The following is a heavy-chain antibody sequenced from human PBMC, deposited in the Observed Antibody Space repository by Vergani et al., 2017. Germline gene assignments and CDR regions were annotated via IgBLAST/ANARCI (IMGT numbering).Heavy chain of an antibody. D-gene: IGHD6-6*01. V-gene: IGHV3-9*01. J-gene: IGHJ6*03. Sequence: EVQLLESGGGLVQPGTSLRLSCAASGFIFDDYAMHWVRQAPGKGLEWVSGISWNSGAIGYADSVKGRFTISRDNAKNSLYLQMNSLRAEDTALYYCAKDRGSIAALSYYMDVWGKGTTVTVSS. CDR2: ISWNSGAI. CDR3: AKDRGSIAALSYYMDV. CDR1: GFIFDDYA.